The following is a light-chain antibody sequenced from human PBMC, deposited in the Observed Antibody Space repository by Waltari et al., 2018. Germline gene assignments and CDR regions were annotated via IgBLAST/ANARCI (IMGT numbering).Light chain of an antibody. V-gene: IGKV1-5*03. CDR1: QSISSW. CDR3: QQYNAYSWT. CDR2: KAS. J-gene: IGKJ1*01. Sequence: DIQMTQSPSTLSASVGDRVTITCRASQSISSWLAWYQQKPGKAPNLLIYKASSLESGVPSRFSGSGSGTAFTLTISSLQPDDFATYYCQQYNAYSWTFGQGTK.